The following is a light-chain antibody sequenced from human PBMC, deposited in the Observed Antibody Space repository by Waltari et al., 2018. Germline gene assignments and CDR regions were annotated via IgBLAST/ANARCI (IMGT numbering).Light chain of an antibody. CDR3: QQYDNLPPF. V-gene: IGKV1-33*01. CDR2: DAS. J-gene: IGKJ4*01. CDR1: QDISNY. Sequence: DIQITQYPSSLSASVGDRVTITCQASQDISNYLHLYQQKPGKAPKLLIYDASNLETGVPSRFSGSGSGTDFTFTISSLQPEDIATYYCQQYDNLPPFFGGGTKVEIK.